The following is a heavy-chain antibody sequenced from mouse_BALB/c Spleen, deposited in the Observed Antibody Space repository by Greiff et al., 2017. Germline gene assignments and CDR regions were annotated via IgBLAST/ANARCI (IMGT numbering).Heavy chain of an antibody. J-gene: IGHJ3*01. CDR3: ARGGYDVESFAY. D-gene: IGHD2-14*01. V-gene: IGHV2-9*02. CDR2: IWAGGST. Sequence: VKLMESGPGLVAPSQSLSITCTVSGFSLTSYGVHWVRQPPGKGLEWLGVIWAGGSTNYNSALMSRLSISKDNSKSQVFLKMNSLQTDDTAMYYCARGGYDVESFAYWGQGTLVTVSA. CDR1: GFSLTSYG.